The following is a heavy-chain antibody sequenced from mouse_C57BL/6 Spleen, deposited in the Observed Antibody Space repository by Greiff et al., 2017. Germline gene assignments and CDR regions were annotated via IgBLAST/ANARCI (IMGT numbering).Heavy chain of an antibody. V-gene: IGHV1-15*01. D-gene: IGHD2-2*01. CDR1: GYTFTDYE. CDR2: IDPETGGT. CDR3: TRDGYDESAMDY. Sequence: VQLQQSGAELVRPGASVTLSCKASGYTFTDYEMHWVKQTPVHGLEWIGAIDPETGGTAYNQKFKGKAILTADKSSSTAYMELRSLTSEDSAVYYCTRDGYDESAMDYWGQGTSVTVSS. J-gene: IGHJ4*01.